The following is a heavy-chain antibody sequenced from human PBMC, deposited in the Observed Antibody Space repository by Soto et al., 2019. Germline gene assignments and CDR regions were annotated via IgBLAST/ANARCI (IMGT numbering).Heavy chain of an antibody. V-gene: IGHV1-69*12. CDR2: SIPICGTA. CDR3: ARESRYSSGGSCYFLPGIDY. Sequence: QVQLVQSGAEVKKPGSSVKVSCKASGGTFSSYAISWVRQAPGQGLEWMGGSIPICGTANYAQKFQGRVTSTADESTSTAYMELSSLRSEDTAVYYCARESRYSSGGSCYFLPGIDYWGQGTLVTVSS. D-gene: IGHD2-15*01. CDR1: GGTFSSYA. J-gene: IGHJ4*02.